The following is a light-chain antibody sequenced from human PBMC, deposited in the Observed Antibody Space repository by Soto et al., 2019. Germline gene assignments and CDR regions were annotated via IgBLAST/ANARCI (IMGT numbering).Light chain of an antibody. CDR3: SSYTSSRRV. J-gene: IGLJ1*01. CDR2: EVS. CDR1: SSDVGGYNY. V-gene: IGLV2-14*01. Sequence: QSVLTQPASVSGSPGQSITISCTGTSSDVGGYNYVSWYQQHPGKAPKLMIYEVSNRPSGVSNRFSGPKSGNTASLTISGLQAEDEADYYCSSYTSSRRVFGTGTKVTVL.